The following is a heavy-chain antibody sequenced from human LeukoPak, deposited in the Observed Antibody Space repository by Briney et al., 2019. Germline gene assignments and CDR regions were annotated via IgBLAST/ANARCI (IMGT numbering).Heavy chain of an antibody. CDR2: ISDGGGRT. V-gene: IGHV3-23*01. CDR3: AKVSSSGSYYFFDY. D-gene: IGHD3-10*01. J-gene: IGHJ4*02. CDR1: GFTFSSYA. Sequence: GGSLRLSCAASGFTFSSYAISWVRQAPGKGLEWVSGISDGGGRTYYADSVKGRFTISRDNSKNTLYLQMNSLRPEDTAIYYCAKVSSSGSYYFFDYWGQGTLVTVSS.